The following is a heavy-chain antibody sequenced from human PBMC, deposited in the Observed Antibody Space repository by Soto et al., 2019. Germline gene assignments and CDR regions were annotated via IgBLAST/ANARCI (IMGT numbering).Heavy chain of an antibody. CDR2: ISYDGSNK. Sequence: QVQLVESGGGVVQPGRSLRLSCAASGFTFSSYGMHWVRQAPGKGLEWVAVISYDGSNKYYADSVKGRFTISRDNSKNTLYLQMNSLRAEDTAVYYCAKSADSSGWYVDYWGQGTLVTVSS. D-gene: IGHD6-19*01. CDR1: GFTFSSYG. CDR3: AKSADSSGWYVDY. V-gene: IGHV3-30*18. J-gene: IGHJ4*02.